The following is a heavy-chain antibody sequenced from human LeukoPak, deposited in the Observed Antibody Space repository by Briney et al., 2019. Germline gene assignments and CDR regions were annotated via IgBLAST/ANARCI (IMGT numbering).Heavy chain of an antibody. D-gene: IGHD5-12*01. J-gene: IGHJ4*02. V-gene: IGHV3-7*03. CDR3: ARNENSGWGYFDY. Sequence: GGSLRLSCAASGFTFSNLWMSWVRQAPGKGLKWVANIKQDGSEKYYVDSVKGRFTISRDNAQNSLYLQMNSLRAEDTAIYYCARNENSGWGYFDYWGQGTLVTVSS. CDR2: IKQDGSEK. CDR1: GFTFSNLW.